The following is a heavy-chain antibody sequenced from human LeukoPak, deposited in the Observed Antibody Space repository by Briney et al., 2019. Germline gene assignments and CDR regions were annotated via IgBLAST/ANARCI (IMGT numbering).Heavy chain of an antibody. CDR1: GFTFSSYA. D-gene: IGHD2-2*01. V-gene: IGHV3-23*01. CDR2: ISGSGGST. J-gene: IGHJ6*02. CDR3: AKESITSALLYYYGMDV. Sequence: GGSLRLSCAASGFTFSSYAMSWVRQAPGKGLEWVSAISGSGGSTYYADSVKGRFTISRDNSKNTLYLQMNSLRAEDTAVYYCAKESITSALLYYYGMDVWGQGTTVTVSS.